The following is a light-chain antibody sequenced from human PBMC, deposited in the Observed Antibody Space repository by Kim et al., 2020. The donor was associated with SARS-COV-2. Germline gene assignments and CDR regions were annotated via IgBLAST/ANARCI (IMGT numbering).Light chain of an antibody. CDR1: QSVSSY. J-gene: IGKJ5*01. CDR3: QQRSNWPPT. Sequence: LSPGERPTLSCRSSQSVSSYFAWYQQKPGQAPRLLIYDASNRATGIPARFSGSGSGTDFTLTISSLEPEDFAVYYCQQRSNWPPTFGQGTRLEIK. V-gene: IGKV3-11*01. CDR2: DAS.